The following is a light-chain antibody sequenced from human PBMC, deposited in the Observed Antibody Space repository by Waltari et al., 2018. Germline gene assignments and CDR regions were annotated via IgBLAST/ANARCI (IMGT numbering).Light chain of an antibody. CDR3: QQYNSYPGT. V-gene: IGKV1-5*03. Sequence: DIQMTQSPSTLSASVGDTFTITCRASQTISSWLAWYQQTPGRATKLLIYKATTLEGGIASRFSGSGSGTEVTHTFSSLQPDDFATYYCQQYNSYPGTFGQGTKVEVK. J-gene: IGKJ1*01. CDR1: QTISSW. CDR2: KAT.